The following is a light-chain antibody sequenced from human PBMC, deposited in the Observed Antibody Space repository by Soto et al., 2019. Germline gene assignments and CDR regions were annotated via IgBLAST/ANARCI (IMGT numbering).Light chain of an antibody. J-gene: IGLJ1*01. V-gene: IGLV2-14*03. CDR3: SSFTGSNYV. Sequence: QSALTQPASVSGSPGQSITISCTGTISDVGGYNFVSWYQQYPGKSPKLMICDVSIRPSGFSNRFSGSKSGNTASLTISGLQAEDEADYYCSSFTGSNYVFGTGTKVTVL. CDR2: DVS. CDR1: ISDVGGYNF.